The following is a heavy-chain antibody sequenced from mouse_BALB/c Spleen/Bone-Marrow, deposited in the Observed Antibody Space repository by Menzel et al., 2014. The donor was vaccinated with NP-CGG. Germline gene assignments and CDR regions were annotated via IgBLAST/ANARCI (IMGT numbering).Heavy chain of an antibody. CDR1: GYSIXSGYF. Sequence: ESGPGLVKPSQSLSLTCSVTGYSIXSGYFWNWIRQFPGNKLEWMGYISYDGSNNYNPSLKNRISITRDTSKNQFFLKLSSVTSEDTATYYCARTYYRYGAYYFDCWGQGTTLTVSS. D-gene: IGHD2-14*01. J-gene: IGHJ2*01. CDR2: ISYDGSN. V-gene: IGHV3-6*02. CDR3: ARTYYRYGAYYFDC.